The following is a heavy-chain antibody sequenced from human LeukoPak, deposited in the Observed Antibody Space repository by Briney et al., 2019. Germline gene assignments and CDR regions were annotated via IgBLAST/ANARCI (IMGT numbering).Heavy chain of an antibody. CDR3: ARRITIFGVVTDIDAFDI. J-gene: IGHJ3*02. D-gene: IGHD3-3*01. Sequence: PSETLSLTCAVSGGSISSSNWWSWVRQPPGKGLEWIGEIYHSGSTNYNPSLKSRVTISVDKSKNQFSLKLSSVTAADTAVYYCARRITIFGVVTDIDAFDIWGQGTMVTVSS. V-gene: IGHV4-4*02. CDR2: IYHSGST. CDR1: GGSISSSNW.